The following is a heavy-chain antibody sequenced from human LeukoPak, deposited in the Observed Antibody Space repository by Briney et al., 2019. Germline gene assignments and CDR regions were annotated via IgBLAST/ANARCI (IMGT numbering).Heavy chain of an antibody. CDR2: IKQDGSER. J-gene: IGHJ4*02. V-gene: IGHV3-7*01. CDR1: GFTFSSYW. Sequence: GGSLRLSCVASGFTFSSYWMSWVRQAPGKGLEWVANIKQDGSERYYVDSVKGRFTISRDNAKNSLYLQMNSLRAEDTAVYYCARADSSSWKPAATDYWGQGTLVTVSS. D-gene: IGHD6-13*01. CDR3: ARADSSSWKPAATDY.